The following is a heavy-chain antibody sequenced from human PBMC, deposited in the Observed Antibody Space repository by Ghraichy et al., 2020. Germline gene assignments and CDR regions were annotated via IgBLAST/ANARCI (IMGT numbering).Heavy chain of an antibody. J-gene: IGHJ4*02. D-gene: IGHD3-22*01. CDR1: GFTFSSYW. CDR2: TNTGGTGT. Sequence: GESLNISCAASGFTFSSYWMHWVRQAPGKGLVWVSRTNTGGTGTAYADSVKGRFTISRDNAKNTLDLQMNGLRVEDTAVYYCARAPYYDSSGYYLFDSWGQGTLVTVSS. CDR3: ARAPYYDSSGYYLFDS. V-gene: IGHV3-74*03.